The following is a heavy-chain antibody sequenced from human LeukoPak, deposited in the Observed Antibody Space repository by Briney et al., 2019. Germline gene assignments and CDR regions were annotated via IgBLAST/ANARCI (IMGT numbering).Heavy chain of an antibody. Sequence: SETLSLTCTVSGGSIGSSSYYWGWIRQPPGKGLEWIGSIYYSGSTYYNPSLKSRVTISVDTSKNQFSLKLTSVTAADTAVYYCARGSDWFDPWGQGTLVTVSS. V-gene: IGHV4-39*07. J-gene: IGHJ5*02. CDR2: IYYSGST. CDR1: GGSIGSSSYY. CDR3: ARGSDWFDP.